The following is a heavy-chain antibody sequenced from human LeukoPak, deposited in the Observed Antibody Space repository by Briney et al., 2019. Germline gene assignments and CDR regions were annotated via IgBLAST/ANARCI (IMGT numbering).Heavy chain of an antibody. V-gene: IGHV4-59*01. Sequence: PSETLSLTCTVSGGSISSYYWSWIRQPPGKGLEWIGYIYYSGSTNYNPSLKSRVTISVDTSKNQFSLKLSSVTAADTAVYYGARFRPAAYYNWFDPWGQGTLVTVSS. D-gene: IGHD2-2*01. CDR3: ARFRPAAYYNWFDP. CDR1: GGSISSYY. CDR2: IYYSGST. J-gene: IGHJ5*02.